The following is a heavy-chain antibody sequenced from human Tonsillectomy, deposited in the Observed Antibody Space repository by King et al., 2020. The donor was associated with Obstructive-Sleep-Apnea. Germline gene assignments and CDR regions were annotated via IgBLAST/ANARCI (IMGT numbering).Heavy chain of an antibody. J-gene: IGHJ6*02. D-gene: IGHD3-10*01. V-gene: IGHV3-30*18. Sequence: VQLVESGGGVVQPGRSLRLSCAASGFTFSSYGMHWVRQAPGKGLEWVAVISDDGSNKYYADSVKGRFTISRDNSKNTLYLQMNSLRAEDTTVYYCAKADGYGFGEFALHYHYYGMDVWGQGTTVTVSS. CDR1: GFTFSSYG. CDR3: AKADGYGFGEFALHYHYYGMDV. CDR2: ISDDGSNK.